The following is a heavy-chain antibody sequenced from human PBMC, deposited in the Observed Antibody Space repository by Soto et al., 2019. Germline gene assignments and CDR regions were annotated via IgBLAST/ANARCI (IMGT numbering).Heavy chain of an antibody. CDR2: IDPSDSYT. CDR1: GYSFTSYW. V-gene: IGHV5-10-1*01. Sequence: GESLKISCKGSGYSFTSYWISWVRQMPGKGLEWMGRIDPSDSYTNYSPSFQGHVTISADKSISTAYLQWSSLKASDTAMYYCARLLDNLSYYYYGMDVWGQGTTVTVSS. J-gene: IGHJ6*02. D-gene: IGHD3-3*01. CDR3: ARLLDNLSYYYYGMDV.